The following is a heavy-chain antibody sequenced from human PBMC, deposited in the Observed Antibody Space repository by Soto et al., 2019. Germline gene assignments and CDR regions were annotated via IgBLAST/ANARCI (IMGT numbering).Heavy chain of an antibody. Sequence: EVQLVESGGGVIQPGESLRLSCAASGFTFSDYSMNWFRHTPGQGLEWLSFITQSGRDTYSADSVKARLTVSRDNDKKSLHLQLDNVRTEDTAVYYCARDHGWAVDYWGRGTLVTVSA. J-gene: IGHJ4*02. CDR1: GFTFSDYS. CDR2: ITQSGRDT. CDR3: ARDHGWAVDY. D-gene: IGHD6-19*01. V-gene: IGHV3-48*01.